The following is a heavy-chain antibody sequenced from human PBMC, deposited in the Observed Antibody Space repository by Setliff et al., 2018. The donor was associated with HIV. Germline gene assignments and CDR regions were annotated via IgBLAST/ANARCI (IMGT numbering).Heavy chain of an antibody. Sequence: ASVKVSCKASGGTFSSYAISWVRQAPGQGLEWMGGYVPEDGKMIYAQKFQGRVTMTEDTSADTAYMGLSSLRSEDSAVYYCASAPHHVSGTLWYWGQGTAVTVSS. CDR2: YVPEDGKM. J-gene: IGHJ4*02. D-gene: IGHD3-10*01. CDR1: GGTFSSYA. CDR3: ASAPHHVSGTLWY. V-gene: IGHV1-24*01.